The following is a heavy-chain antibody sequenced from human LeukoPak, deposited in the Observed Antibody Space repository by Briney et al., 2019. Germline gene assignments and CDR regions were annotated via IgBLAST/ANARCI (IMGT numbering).Heavy chain of an antibody. D-gene: IGHD3-10*01. CDR1: GYTFTGYY. J-gene: IGHJ5*02. V-gene: IGHV1-2*02. Sequence: GASVKVSCKASGYTFTGYYIHWVRKARGQGLEGVGWINPNSGGTNYAQKFQGRVTITRDTSISTAYMELSRLGSDDTAVYYCARGGSGSYFSWLDPWGQGTLVTVSS. CDR3: ARGGSGSYFSWLDP. CDR2: INPNSGGT.